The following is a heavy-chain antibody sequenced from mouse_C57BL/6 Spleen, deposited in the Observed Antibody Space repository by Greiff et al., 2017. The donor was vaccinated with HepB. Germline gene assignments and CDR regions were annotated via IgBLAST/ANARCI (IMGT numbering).Heavy chain of an antibody. Sequence: VQLQQSGPELVKPGASVKISCKASGYAFSSSWMNWVKQRPGKGLEWIGRIYPGDGDTNYNGKFKGKATLTADKSSSTAYMQLSSLTSEDSAVYFCARDGFYYDYDGAFDYWGQGTTLTVSS. D-gene: IGHD2-4*01. CDR2: IYPGDGDT. J-gene: IGHJ2*01. V-gene: IGHV1-82*01. CDR1: GYAFSSSW. CDR3: ARDGFYYDYDGAFDY.